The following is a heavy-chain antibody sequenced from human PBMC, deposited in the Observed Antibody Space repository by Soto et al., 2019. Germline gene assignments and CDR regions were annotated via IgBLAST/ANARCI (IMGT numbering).Heavy chain of an antibody. D-gene: IGHD5-18*01. Sequence: PGGSLRLSCAASGFTFSSYSMNWVRQAPGKGLEWVSSISSSSSYIYYADSVKGRFTISRDNAKNSLYLQMNSLGAEDTAVYYCARWGQRGYSYGYYGMDVWGQGTTVTVSS. J-gene: IGHJ6*02. CDR3: ARWGQRGYSYGYYGMDV. V-gene: IGHV3-21*01. CDR2: ISSSSSYI. CDR1: GFTFSSYS.